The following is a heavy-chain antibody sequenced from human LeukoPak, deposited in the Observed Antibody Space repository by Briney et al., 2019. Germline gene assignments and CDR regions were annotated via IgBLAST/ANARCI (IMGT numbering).Heavy chain of an antibody. CDR3: ASSGYYYDSSGPTRFDP. CDR1: GGSFSSYY. Sequence: SETLSLTCTVSGGSFSSYYWSWIRQPPGKGLEWIGYIYYSGSTNYNPSLKSRVTISVDTSKNQFSLKLSSVTAADTAVYYCASSGYYYDSSGPTRFDPWGQGTLVTVSS. J-gene: IGHJ5*02. V-gene: IGHV4-59*01. D-gene: IGHD3-22*01. CDR2: IYYSGST.